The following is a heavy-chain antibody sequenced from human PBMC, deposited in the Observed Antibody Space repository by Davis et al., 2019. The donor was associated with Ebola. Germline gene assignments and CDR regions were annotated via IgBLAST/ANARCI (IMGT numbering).Heavy chain of an antibody. V-gene: IGHV3-30*03. CDR3: ARVRGSYDTTFGY. CDR2: ISYDGSNK. Sequence: PGGSLRLSCAASGFTFSSYGMHWVRQAPGKGLEWVAVISYDGSNKYYADSVKGRFTISRDNSKNTLYLQMNSLRAEDTAVYYCARVRGSYDTTFGYWGQETLVTVSS. CDR1: GFTFSSYG. D-gene: IGHD3-16*01. J-gene: IGHJ4*02.